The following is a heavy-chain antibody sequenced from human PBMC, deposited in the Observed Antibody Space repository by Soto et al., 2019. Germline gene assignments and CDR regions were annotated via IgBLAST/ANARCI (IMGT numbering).Heavy chain of an antibody. D-gene: IGHD3-22*01. V-gene: IGHV4-59*01. Sequence: PSETLSLTCTVSGGSISSYYWSWTRQPPGKGLEWIGYIYYSGSTNYNPSLKSRVTISVDTSKNQFSLKLSSVTAADTAVYYCVIVSGPDYSRGYCWCKGILVTVCS. CDR3: VIVSGPDYSRGYC. J-gene: IGHJ4*02. CDR2: IYYSGST. CDR1: GGSISSYY.